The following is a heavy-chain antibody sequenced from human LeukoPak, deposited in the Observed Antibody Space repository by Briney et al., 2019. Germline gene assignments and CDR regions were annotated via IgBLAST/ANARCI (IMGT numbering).Heavy chain of an antibody. J-gene: IGHJ4*02. CDR1: GFTFSSYG. CDR2: IWYDGSNK. Sequence: PGRSLRLSCAASGFTFSSYGMHWVRQAPGKGLEWVAVIWYDGSNKYYADSVKGRFTISRDNSKNTLYLQMNSLRAEDTAVYYCAKDLGWVLRGFDYWGQGTLVTVSS. V-gene: IGHV3-33*06. D-gene: IGHD1-26*01. CDR3: AKDLGWVLRGFDY.